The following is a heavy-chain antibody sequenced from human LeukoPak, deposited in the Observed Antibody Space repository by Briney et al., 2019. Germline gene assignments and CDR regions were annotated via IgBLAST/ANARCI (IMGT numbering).Heavy chain of an antibody. J-gene: IGHJ6*03. CDR3: ARDSGYSFYYYMDV. D-gene: IGHD5-18*01. Sequence: SETLSLTCTVYGGSISSGSYYWSWIRQPAGKGLEWIGRIYTSGSTNYNPSLKSRVTMSVDTSKNQFSLKLSSVTAADTAVYYCARDSGYSFYYYMDVWGKGTTVTISS. CDR1: GGSISSGSYY. V-gene: IGHV4-61*02. CDR2: IYTSGST.